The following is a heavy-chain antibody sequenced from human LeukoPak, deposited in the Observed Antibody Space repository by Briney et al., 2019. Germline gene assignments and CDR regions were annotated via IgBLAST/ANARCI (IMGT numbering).Heavy chain of an antibody. J-gene: IGHJ4*02. V-gene: IGHV3-23*01. CDR1: GFTFSSYA. CDR3: AKVCGDMRCYYFDY. Sequence: GGSLRLSCAASGFTFSSYAMSWVRQAPGKGLEWVSAISGSGGSTYYADSVKGRFTISRENSKNTLYLQMNSLRAEDTAVYYCAKVCGDMRCYYFDYWGQGTLVTVSS. CDR2: ISGSGGST. D-gene: IGHD2-15*01.